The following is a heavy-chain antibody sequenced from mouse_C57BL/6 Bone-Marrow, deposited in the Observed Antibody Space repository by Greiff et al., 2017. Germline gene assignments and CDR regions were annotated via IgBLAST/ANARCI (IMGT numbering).Heavy chain of an antibody. CDR1: GYTFTGYW. Sequence: VQLQQSGAELMKPGASVKLSCEASGYTFTGYWIEWVKQTPGHGLEWIGDILPGSGSTNYNEKVKGKVTFTADTSDNTDYMQLSSLTTEDSAIYCCARDGWYFDVWGQGTTVTVSS. V-gene: IGHV1-9*01. D-gene: IGHD2-3*01. CDR2: ILPGSGST. J-gene: IGHJ1*01. CDR3: ARDGWYFDV.